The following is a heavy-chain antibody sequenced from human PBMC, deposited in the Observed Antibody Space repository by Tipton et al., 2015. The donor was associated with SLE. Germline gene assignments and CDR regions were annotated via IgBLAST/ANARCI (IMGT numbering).Heavy chain of an antibody. CDR1: GFTFSSYA. V-gene: IGHV3-30-3*01. J-gene: IGHJ4*02. CDR2: ISNDGSNK. Sequence: SLRLSCAASGFTFSSYAMTWVRQAPGKGLEWVSVISNDGSNKYYADSVKGRFTISRDNSKNTLYLQMNSLRAEDTAVYYCASSAWGQWLVLDYWGQGTLVTVSS. CDR3: ASSAWGQWLVLDY. D-gene: IGHD6-19*01.